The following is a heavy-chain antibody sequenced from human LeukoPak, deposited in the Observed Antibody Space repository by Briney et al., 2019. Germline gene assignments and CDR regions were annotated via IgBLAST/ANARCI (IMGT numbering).Heavy chain of an antibody. CDR2: INQDGSEK. V-gene: IGHV3-7*05. J-gene: IGHJ4*02. Sequence: GGSLRLSCASSGFTFSGYWMRWVRQAPGKGLDWVASINQDGSEKYYVDSVKGRFTISRDNAKNSLYLQMNSLRADDTAVYYCARARGGSNSDYWGQGTLVTVSS. CDR1: GFTFSGYW. D-gene: IGHD1-26*01. CDR3: ARARGGSNSDY.